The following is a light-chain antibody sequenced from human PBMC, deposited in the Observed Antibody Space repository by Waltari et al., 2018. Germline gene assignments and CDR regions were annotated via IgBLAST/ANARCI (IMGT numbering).Light chain of an antibody. Sequence: EIVMTQSPATLSVSPGERATLSCRASQSVSIDLVWYQQKPGQAPRLLIYGASTRATVVPARFSGSGSGTDFTLTISSLQSEDVAIYYCQQYNKWPTFGGGTKVDIK. CDR3: QQYNKWPT. V-gene: IGKV3-15*01. CDR2: GAS. J-gene: IGKJ4*01. CDR1: QSVSID.